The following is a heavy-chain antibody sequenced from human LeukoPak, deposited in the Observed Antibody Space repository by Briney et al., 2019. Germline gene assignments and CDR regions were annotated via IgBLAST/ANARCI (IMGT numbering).Heavy chain of an antibody. CDR2: IIPILGIA. Sequence: EASVKVSCKASGGTFSSYAISWVRQAPGQGLEWMGRIIPILGIANYAQKFQGRVTITADKSTSTAYMELSSLRSEDTAVYYCARDPISLVYFDYWGQGTLVTVSS. J-gene: IGHJ4*02. CDR3: ARDPISLVYFDY. V-gene: IGHV1-69*04. D-gene: IGHD3-10*01. CDR1: GGTFSSYA.